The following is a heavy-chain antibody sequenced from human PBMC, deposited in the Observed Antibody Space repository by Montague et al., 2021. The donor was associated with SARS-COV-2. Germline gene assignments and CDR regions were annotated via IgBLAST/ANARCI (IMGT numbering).Heavy chain of an antibody. CDR3: ARGGYYDNTGYYSDYYYNMDV. CDR2: IFHSGRT. V-gene: IGHV4-59*01. Sequence: SETLSLTCTVSGGSIDSFYWSWIRRPPGKGLEWIGCIFHSGRTYXXPSLESRVSMSVDTSKNQVSLRLSSLTAADTAVYYCARGGYYDNTGYYSDYYYNMDVWGQGTTVTVSS. CDR1: GGSIDSFY. J-gene: IGHJ6*02. D-gene: IGHD3-22*01.